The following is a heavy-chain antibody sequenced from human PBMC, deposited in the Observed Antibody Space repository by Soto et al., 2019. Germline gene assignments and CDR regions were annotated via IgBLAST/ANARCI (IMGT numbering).Heavy chain of an antibody. J-gene: IGHJ4*02. Sequence: ASVKVSFKASGYTFTSYGISWVRQAPGQGLEWMGWISAYNGNTNYAQKLQGRVTMTTDTSTSTAYMELRSLRSDDTAVYYCARVYKFGGSTTLWGQGTLVTVSS. V-gene: IGHV1-18*04. CDR3: ARVYKFGGSTTL. CDR1: GYTFTSYG. CDR2: ISAYNGNT. D-gene: IGHD1-26*01.